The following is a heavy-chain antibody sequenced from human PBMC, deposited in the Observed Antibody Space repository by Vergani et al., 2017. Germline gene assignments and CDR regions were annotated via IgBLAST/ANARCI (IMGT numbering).Heavy chain of an antibody. V-gene: IGHV1-69*02. Sequence: QVQLVQSGAEVKKPGSSVKVSCKASGGTFSSYTISWVRQAPGQGLEWMGRIIPILGIANYAQKFQGRVTITADKSTSTAYMELSSLRSEDTAVYYCARVGWNWNPEGWFDPWGQGTLVTVSS. CDR3: ARVGWNWNPEGWFDP. J-gene: IGHJ5*02. CDR2: IIPILGIA. D-gene: IGHD1-1*01. CDR1: GGTFSSYT.